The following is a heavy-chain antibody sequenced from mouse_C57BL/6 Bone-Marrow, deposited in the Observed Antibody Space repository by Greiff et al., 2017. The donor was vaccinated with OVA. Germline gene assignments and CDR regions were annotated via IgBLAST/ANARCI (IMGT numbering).Heavy chain of an antibody. V-gene: IGHV1-81*01. Sequence: VQLQQSGAELARPGASVKLSCKASGYTFTSYGISWVKQRTGQGLEWIGEIYPRSGNTYYNEKFKGKATLTADKSSSTAYMELRSLTSEDSAVYFCAREEGTTVVARFDYWGQGTTLTVSS. D-gene: IGHD1-1*01. CDR3: AREEGTTVVARFDY. J-gene: IGHJ2*01. CDR2: IYPRSGNT. CDR1: GYTFTSYG.